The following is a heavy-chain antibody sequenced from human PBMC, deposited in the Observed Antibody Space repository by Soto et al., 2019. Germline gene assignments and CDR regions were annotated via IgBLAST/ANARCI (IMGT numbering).Heavy chain of an antibody. V-gene: IGHV4-30-4*01. CDR2: IHYTGTT. J-gene: IGHJ4*02. Sequence: QVQLRESGPGLEQPSQTLSLTCSVSGGSVSSGNYYWSWIRQPPGKGLEWIGYIHYTGTTYSNPSFKSRVTISIDTSKDQFSLKLTSVTAADTAVYFCASPEMTIVTGGLGFDTWGQGTLVTASS. CDR3: ASPEMTIVTGGLGFDT. D-gene: IGHD2-8*02. CDR1: GGSVSSGNYY.